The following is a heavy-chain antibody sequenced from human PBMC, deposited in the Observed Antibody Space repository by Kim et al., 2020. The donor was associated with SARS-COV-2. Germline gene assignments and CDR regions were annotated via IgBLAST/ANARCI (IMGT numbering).Heavy chain of an antibody. CDR2: IYYSGST. J-gene: IGHJ4*02. CDR1: GGSISSSSYY. CDR3: ARHRKTTLGTAESHY. Sequence: SETLSLTCSVSGGSISSSSYYWGWIRQPPGKGLEWIGSIYYSGSTYYNPSLKSRVTISVDTSNNQFSLKLSSVTAADTAVYYCARHRKTTLGTAESHYWGQGTQVSVSS. D-gene: IGHD1-1*01. V-gene: IGHV4-39*01.